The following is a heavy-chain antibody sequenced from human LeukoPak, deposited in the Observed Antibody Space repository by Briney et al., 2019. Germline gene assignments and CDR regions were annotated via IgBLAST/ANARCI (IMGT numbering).Heavy chain of an antibody. CDR3: AREGGGYRLFEF. CDR2: LKQGGSEK. CDR1: GFTFSSYW. Sequence: GGSLRLSCAASGFTFSSYWMSWVRQAPGKGLEWVANLKQGGSEKYYVDSVKARFTISRDNAENTLYLQMDNLRAEDTAVYYCAREGGGYRLFEFWGQGLLVTVSS. V-gene: IGHV3-7*01. J-gene: IGHJ4*02. D-gene: IGHD2-15*01.